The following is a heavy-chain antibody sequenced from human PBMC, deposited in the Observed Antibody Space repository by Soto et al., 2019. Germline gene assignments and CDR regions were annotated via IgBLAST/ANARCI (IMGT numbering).Heavy chain of an antibody. D-gene: IGHD6-19*01. V-gene: IGHV1-3*01. CDR3: VRDGAVAGNINFLL. CDR2: INAGDGNT. CDR1: GYIFTKYG. Sequence: ASVKVSCKASGYIFTKYGVHWVRQAPGQRLEWMGWINAGDGNTKYSRSFQGRVTITRYTSASTAYMELSSLRSEDTAVYYCVRDGAVAGNINFLLCGQGTLVTVSS. J-gene: IGHJ4*02.